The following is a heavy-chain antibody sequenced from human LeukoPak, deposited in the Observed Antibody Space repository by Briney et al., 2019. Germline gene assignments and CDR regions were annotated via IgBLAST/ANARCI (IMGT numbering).Heavy chain of an antibody. Sequence: SGRSLRLSCAASGFSFSTSGMNWVRQAPGKGLEWVAVIWSDGSGKRYADSVKGRFTISRDNSKSTLYLQMNSLRAEDTAVYYCVSGSDTSGYYFYWGQGTLVTVSP. CDR2: IWSDGSGK. CDR1: GFSFSTSG. CDR3: VSGSDTSGYYFY. D-gene: IGHD3-22*01. J-gene: IGHJ4*02. V-gene: IGHV3-33*01.